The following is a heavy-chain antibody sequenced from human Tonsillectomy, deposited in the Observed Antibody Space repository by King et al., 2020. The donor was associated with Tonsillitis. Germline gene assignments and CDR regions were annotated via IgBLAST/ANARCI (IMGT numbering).Heavy chain of an antibody. V-gene: IGHV3-30-3*01. Sequence: QLVQSGGGVVQPGRSLRLSCAASGFTFSNYAMHWVRQAPGKGLEWVAAISYDGSNKNYADSVKGRFTISRDNSTNTLYLQMNSLRAEDTAVYYCARDLYFYVSGSPPGIFDFWGQGSLVTVSS. J-gene: IGHJ4*02. CDR1: GFTFSNYA. CDR2: ISYDGSNK. CDR3: ARDLYFYVSGSPPGIFDF. D-gene: IGHD1-1*01.